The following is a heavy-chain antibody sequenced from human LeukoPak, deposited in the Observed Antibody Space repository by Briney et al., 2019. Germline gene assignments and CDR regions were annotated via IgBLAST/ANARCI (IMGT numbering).Heavy chain of an antibody. J-gene: IGHJ4*02. Sequence: ASVKVSCKASGYPFNLYGITWVRQAPGQGLEWMGWISAYNGNTNYAQKLQGRVTMTTDTSTSAAYMELRSLRSDDTAVYYCARRSKRGGYSYGYDYWGQGTLVTVSS. V-gene: IGHV1-18*01. CDR3: ARRSKRGGYSYGYDY. CDR2: ISAYNGNT. CDR1: GYPFNLYG. D-gene: IGHD5-18*01.